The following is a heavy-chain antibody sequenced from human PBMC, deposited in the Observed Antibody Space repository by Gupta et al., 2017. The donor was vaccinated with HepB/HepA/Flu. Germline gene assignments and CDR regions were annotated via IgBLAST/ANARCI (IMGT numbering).Heavy chain of an antibody. CDR2: MGVGGGAT. CDR3: AKEGYGSGWF. D-gene: IGHD6-19*01. Sequence: EVQLLESGGGLVQPGGSLRLSCAVSGFPFTKLALIWVRQAPGKGLEWVSAMGVGGGATFHADSVKGRFTSSGDNSKSTLYLQMNSLRAEDTAMYYCAKEGYGSGWFWGQGTLVTVSS. CDR1: GFPFTKLA. J-gene: IGHJ4*02. V-gene: IGHV3-23*01.